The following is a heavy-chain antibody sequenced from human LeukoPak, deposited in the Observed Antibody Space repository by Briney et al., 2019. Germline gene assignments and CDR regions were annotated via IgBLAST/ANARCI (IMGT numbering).Heavy chain of an antibody. V-gene: IGHV4-4*07. CDR2: IYTSGST. J-gene: IGHJ5*02. Sequence: SETLSLTCTVSGGSISSYYWSWIRQPAGKGLEWIGRIYTSGSTNYNPSLKSRVTMSVDTSKNQFSLKLSSVTAADTAVYYCARDHIPRGYFDWDNWFDPWGQGTLVTVSS. CDR1: GGSISSYY. CDR3: ARDHIPRGYFDWDNWFDP. D-gene: IGHD3-9*01.